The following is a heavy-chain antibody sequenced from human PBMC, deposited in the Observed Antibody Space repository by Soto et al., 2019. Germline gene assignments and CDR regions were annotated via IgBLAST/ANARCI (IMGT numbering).Heavy chain of an antibody. V-gene: IGHV4-59*08. CDR2: IYYSGST. Sequence: SETLSLTCTVSGGSISSYYWSWIRQPPGKGLERIGYIYYSGSTNYNPSLKSRVTISVDTSKNQFSLKLSSVTAADTAVYYCARRLEYYDSSGYSYAFDIWGQGTMVTVSS. J-gene: IGHJ3*02. D-gene: IGHD3-22*01. CDR3: ARRLEYYDSSGYSYAFDI. CDR1: GGSISSYY.